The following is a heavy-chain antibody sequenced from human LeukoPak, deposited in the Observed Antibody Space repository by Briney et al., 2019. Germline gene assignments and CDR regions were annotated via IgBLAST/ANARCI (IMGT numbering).Heavy chain of an antibody. Sequence: PSQTLSLTCAVSGGSISSGGYSWSWIRQPPGKGLEWIGYIYHSGSTYYNPSLKSRVTISVDRSKNQFSLKLSSVTAADTAVYYCARLTAMVSYYFDYWGQGTLVTVSS. CDR2: IYHSGST. V-gene: IGHV4-30-2*01. J-gene: IGHJ4*02. CDR1: GGSISSGGYS. CDR3: ARLTAMVSYYFDY. D-gene: IGHD5-18*01.